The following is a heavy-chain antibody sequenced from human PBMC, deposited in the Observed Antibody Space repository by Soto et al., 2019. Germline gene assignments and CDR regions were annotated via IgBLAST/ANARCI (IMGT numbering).Heavy chain of an antibody. Sequence: SETLSLTCPVSGGYISSSSYYWGWIRQPPGKGLEWIGSIYYSGSTYYNPSLKSRVTISVDTSKNQFSLKLSSVTAADTAVYYCASPKIAFYNWFDPWGQGTLVTVSS. CDR3: ASPKIAFYNWFDP. D-gene: IGHD3-3*02. V-gene: IGHV4-39*01. J-gene: IGHJ5*02. CDR1: GGYISSSSYY. CDR2: IYYSGST.